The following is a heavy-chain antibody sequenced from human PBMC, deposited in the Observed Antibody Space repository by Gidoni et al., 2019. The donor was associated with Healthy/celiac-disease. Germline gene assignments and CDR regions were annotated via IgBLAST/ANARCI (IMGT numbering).Heavy chain of an antibody. D-gene: IGHD1-26*01. V-gene: IGHV3-33*01. CDR1: GFTFSSYG. CDR2: IWYDGSNK. Sequence: QVQLVESGGGVVQPGTSLRLSCAASGFTFSSYGMHWVRQAPGKGLEWVAVIWYDGSNKYYADSVKGRFTISRDNSKNTLYLQMNSLRAEDTAVYYCARGATSRLVYFDYWGQGTLVTVSS. J-gene: IGHJ4*02. CDR3: ARGATSRLVYFDY.